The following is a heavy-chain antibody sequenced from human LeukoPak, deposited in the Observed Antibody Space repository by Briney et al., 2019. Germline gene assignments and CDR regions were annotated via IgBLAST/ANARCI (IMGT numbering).Heavy chain of an antibody. D-gene: IGHD3-9*01. CDR1: GFTFSSYA. CDR2: ISYDGSNK. J-gene: IGHJ1*01. CDR3: AREATYYDILTGYEH. Sequence: PGRSLRFSCAASGFTFSSYAMHWVRQAPGKGLEWVAVISYDGSNKYYADSVKGRFTISRDNSKNTLYLQMNSLRAEDTAVYYCAREATYYDILTGYEHWGQGTLVTVSS. V-gene: IGHV3-30-3*01.